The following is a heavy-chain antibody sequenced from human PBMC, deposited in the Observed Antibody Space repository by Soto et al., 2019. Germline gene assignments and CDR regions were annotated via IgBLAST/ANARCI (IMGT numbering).Heavy chain of an antibody. D-gene: IGHD3-9*01. Sequence: GASVKVSCKASGYTFTSYYMHWVRQAPGQGLEWMGIINPSGGSTSYAQKFQGRVTMTRDTSTSTVYMELSSLRSEDTAVYYCARDYYDILTGYSNWFDPWGQGTLVTVSS. J-gene: IGHJ5*02. V-gene: IGHV1-46*03. CDR2: INPSGGST. CDR3: ARDYYDILTGYSNWFDP. CDR1: GYTFTSYY.